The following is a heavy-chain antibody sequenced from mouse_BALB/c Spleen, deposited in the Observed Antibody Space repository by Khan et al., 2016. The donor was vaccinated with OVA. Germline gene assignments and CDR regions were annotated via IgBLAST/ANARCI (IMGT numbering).Heavy chain of an antibody. CDR1: GYTFTDYS. D-gene: IGHD1-2*01. V-gene: IGHV1S29*02. Sequence: VQLQQSGPEVVKPGASVKMSCRASGYTFTDYSLDWVKQSHGKSLEWIGYIFPNTGDTVYNQKFKTKATLTVNISSSTAHMDFRSLTSEDSAVYYCTRSGYGSFAFWGQGTLVTVSA. CDR3: TRSGYGSFAF. J-gene: IGHJ3*01. CDR2: IFPNTGDT.